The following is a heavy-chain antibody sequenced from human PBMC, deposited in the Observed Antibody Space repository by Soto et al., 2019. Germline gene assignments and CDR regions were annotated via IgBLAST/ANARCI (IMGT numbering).Heavy chain of an antibody. CDR3: ARHPEYLDWPQNWFDP. J-gene: IGHJ5*02. D-gene: IGHD3-9*01. CDR1: GGSISNSTYY. Sequence: SETLSLTCTVSGGSISNSTYYWAWIRQPPGKGLEWIGSIYSSGGTSYNPSLKSRVTISVGWSKNHFSLKLTSVTAADTAVYFCARHPEYLDWPQNWFDPWGRGTLVTVS. CDR2: IYSSGGT. V-gene: IGHV4-39*01.